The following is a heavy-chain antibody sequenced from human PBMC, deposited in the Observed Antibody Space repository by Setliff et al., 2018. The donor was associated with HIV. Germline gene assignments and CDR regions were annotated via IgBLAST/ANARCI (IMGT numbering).Heavy chain of an antibody. D-gene: IGHD2-21*01. V-gene: IGHV4-39*01. CDR1: GGSISSSSYY. J-gene: IGHJ5*02. CDR3: ARVPVAGANWFDP. Sequence: PSETLSLTCTVSGGSISSSSYYWGWIRQPPGKGLEWIGSIYYSGRTFYNPSLKSRVSISVDRSKNLFSLKLISVTAADQGVYYCARVPVAGANWFDPWGLGTLVTVSS. CDR2: IYYSGRT.